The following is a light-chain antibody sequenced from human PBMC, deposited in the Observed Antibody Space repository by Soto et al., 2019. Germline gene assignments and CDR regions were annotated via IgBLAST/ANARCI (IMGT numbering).Light chain of an antibody. CDR2: DAS. Sequence: DVQMTQSPSTLSASVGDSVTITCRATQSIYRWLAWYQQKPGKAPKLVIFDASRLESGVPSRFSGSGSGTEFTLTISSLQPDDFATYFCQQFSVFPWTFGQGTKVEV. CDR3: QQFSVFPWT. CDR1: QSIYRW. V-gene: IGKV1-5*01. J-gene: IGKJ1*01.